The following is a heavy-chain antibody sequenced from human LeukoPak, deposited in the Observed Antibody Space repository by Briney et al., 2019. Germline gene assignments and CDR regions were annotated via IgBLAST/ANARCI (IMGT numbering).Heavy chain of an antibody. D-gene: IGHD1-26*01. Sequence: SETLSLTCTVSGGSISSYYWSWIRQPPGKGLEWIGYIYYSGSTNYNPSLKSRVTISVDTSKNQFSLKLGSVTAADTAVYYCARESRSYSPFNYYYYGMDVWGQGTTVTVSS. CDR2: IYYSGST. CDR3: ARESRSYSPFNYYYYGMDV. J-gene: IGHJ6*02. V-gene: IGHV4-59*01. CDR1: GGSISSYY.